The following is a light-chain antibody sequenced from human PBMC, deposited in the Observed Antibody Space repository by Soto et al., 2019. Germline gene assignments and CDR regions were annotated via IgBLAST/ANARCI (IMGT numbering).Light chain of an antibody. CDR1: SSNIGAGYD. V-gene: IGLV1-40*01. CDR2: GNS. CDR3: QSYDSSLSGVV. Sequence: QSVLTQPPSVSGAPGQRVTISCTGSSSNIGAGYDVHWYQQLPGTAPKLLIYGNSNRPSGVPDRFSGSKPGTSASLAITGLQAEDEADYYCQSYDSSLSGVVCGGGTKLTVL. J-gene: IGLJ2*01.